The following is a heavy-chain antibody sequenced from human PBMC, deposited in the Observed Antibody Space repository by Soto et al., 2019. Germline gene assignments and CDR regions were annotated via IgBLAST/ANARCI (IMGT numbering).Heavy chain of an antibody. Sequence: QVQLVESGGGVVQPGRSLRLSCAASGFTFSSYGMHWVRQAPGKGLEWVVVISYDGSNKYYADAVKGRFTSSRDNSKNTLYLLMTSLSAEDTAFYYCAKGRSVFDYYGMDVWGQGTTVTVSS. D-gene: IGHD2-21*01. J-gene: IGHJ6*02. CDR3: AKGRSVFDYYGMDV. V-gene: IGHV3-30*18. CDR1: GFTFSSYG. CDR2: ISYDGSNK.